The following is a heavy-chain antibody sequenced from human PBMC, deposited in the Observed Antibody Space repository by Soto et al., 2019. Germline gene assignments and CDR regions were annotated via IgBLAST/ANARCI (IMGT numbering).Heavy chain of an antibody. CDR2: VSANGQGI. D-gene: IGHD3-10*01. Sequence: PGGSLRLSCAASGFTFSSSAISWVRQAPGKGPEWVSAVSANGQGIYYADSVRGRFTISRDNSKNTVFLHMDSLSAEDTAVYYCAKDRHYPRDYFHYWGQGTLVTAPQ. V-gene: IGHV3-23*01. CDR1: GFTFSSSA. CDR3: AKDRHYPRDYFHY. J-gene: IGHJ4*02.